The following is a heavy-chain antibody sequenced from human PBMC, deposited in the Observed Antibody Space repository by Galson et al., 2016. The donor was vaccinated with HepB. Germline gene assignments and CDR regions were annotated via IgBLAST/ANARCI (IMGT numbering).Heavy chain of an antibody. J-gene: IGHJ6*02. Sequence: ETLSLTCSVSGGSISSSHWWSWVRQPPGKGLEWIGEMYHSGTTNYKTSLKSRVTISVDKSKNEFSLKLTSVTAADTAIYYCARAVGVATSRSYYYGLDVWGQGTTVVVSS. D-gene: IGHD5-12*01. CDR2: MYHSGTT. V-gene: IGHV4-4*02. CDR3: ARAVGVATSRSYYYGLDV. CDR1: GGSISSSHW.